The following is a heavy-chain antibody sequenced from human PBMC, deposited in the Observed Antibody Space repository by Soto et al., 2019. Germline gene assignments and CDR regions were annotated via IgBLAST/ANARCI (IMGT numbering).Heavy chain of an antibody. J-gene: IGHJ5*02. CDR2: ISSSSSTI. Sequence: PGGSLRLSCAASGFTFSSYSMNWVRQAPGKGLEWVSYISSSSSTIYYADSVKGRFTISRDNAKNSLYLQMNSLRAEDTAVYYCARVYFQYYSNYEVFDPWGKGTLVTVSS. V-gene: IGHV3-48*01. CDR3: ARVYFQYYSNYEVFDP. CDR1: GFTFSSYS. D-gene: IGHD4-4*01.